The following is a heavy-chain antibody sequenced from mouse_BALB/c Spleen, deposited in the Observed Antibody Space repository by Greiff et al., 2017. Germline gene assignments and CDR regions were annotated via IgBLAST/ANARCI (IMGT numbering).Heavy chain of an antibody. CDR2: IYPGDGDT. CDR1: GYAFSSYW. J-gene: IGHJ4*01. D-gene: IGHD1-2*01. Sequence: VQLQQSGAELVRPGSSVKISCKASGYAFSSYWMNWVKQRPGQGLEWIGQIYPGDGDTNYNGKFKGKATLTADKSSSTAYMQLSSLTSEDSAVYFCARSGGRRLRGPLYYAMDYWGQGTSVTVSS. CDR3: ARSGGRRLRGPLYYAMDY. V-gene: IGHV1-80*01.